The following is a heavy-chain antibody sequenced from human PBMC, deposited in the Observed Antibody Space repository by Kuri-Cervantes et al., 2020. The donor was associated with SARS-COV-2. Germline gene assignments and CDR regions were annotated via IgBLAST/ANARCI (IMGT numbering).Heavy chain of an antibody. CDR1: GGSISSSSYY. Sequence: SCTVSGGSISSSSYYWGWIRQPPGKGLEWIGSIYYSGSTYYNPSLKSRVTISVDTSKNQFSLKLSSVTAADTAVYYCARKSACSSTSCYPGAFDYWGQGTLVTVSS. D-gene: IGHD2-2*01. J-gene: IGHJ4*02. V-gene: IGHV4-39*07. CDR2: IYYSGST. CDR3: ARKSACSSTSCYPGAFDY.